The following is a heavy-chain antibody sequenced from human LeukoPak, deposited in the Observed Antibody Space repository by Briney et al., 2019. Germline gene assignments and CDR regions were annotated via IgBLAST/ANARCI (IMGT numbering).Heavy chain of an antibody. J-gene: IGHJ4*02. CDR2: INHSGST. V-gene: IGHV4-34*01. CDR3: ARLTLYYYGSGAPFDY. D-gene: IGHD3-10*01. CDR1: GGSFSGYY. Sequence: SETLSLTCAVYGGSFSGYYWSWLRQPPGKGLEWIGEINHSGSTNYNPSLKSRVTISVDTSKNQFSLKLGSVTAADTAVYYCARLTLYYYGSGAPFDYWGQGTLVTVSS.